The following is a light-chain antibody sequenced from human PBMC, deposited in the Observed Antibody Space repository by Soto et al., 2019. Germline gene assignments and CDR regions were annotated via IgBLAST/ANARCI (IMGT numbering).Light chain of an antibody. Sequence: QSALTQPASVSGSPGQSITMSCTGTSSDVGAYNYVSWYQQHPGEVPKLIIYEVSNRPSSVSNRFSGSKSGNTASLTISGLQAEDEADYYCCSYAGSYTGVFGGGTKLTVL. CDR3: CSYAGSYTGV. CDR2: EVS. V-gene: IGLV2-14*01. J-gene: IGLJ2*01. CDR1: SSDVGAYNY.